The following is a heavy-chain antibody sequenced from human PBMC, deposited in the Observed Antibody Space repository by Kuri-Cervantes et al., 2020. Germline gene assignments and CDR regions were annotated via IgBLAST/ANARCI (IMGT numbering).Heavy chain of an antibody. Sequence: GESPKISCAASGLTFSSYGMHWVRQAPGKGLEWVAVIWYDGSNKYYADSVKGRFTISRDNSKNTLYLQMNSLRAEDTAVYYCARDWGIAAEKGDYWGQGTLVTVSS. CDR3: ARDWGIAAEKGDY. CDR1: GLTFSSYG. D-gene: IGHD6-13*01. CDR2: IWYDGSNK. J-gene: IGHJ4*02. V-gene: IGHV3-30*19.